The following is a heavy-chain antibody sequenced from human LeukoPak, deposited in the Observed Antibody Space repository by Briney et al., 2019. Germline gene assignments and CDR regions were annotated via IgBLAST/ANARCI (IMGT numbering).Heavy chain of an antibody. V-gene: IGHV3-9*01. J-gene: IGHJ4*02. CDR3: ARDLRQPPDY. CDR2: ITWNSDSI. CDR1: GFTFDDYA. D-gene: IGHD6-13*01. Sequence: GGSLRLSCAASGFTFDDYAMHWVRQAPGKGLEWVSGITWNSDSIDYADSVKGRFTISRDNAKNSLYLQMNSLRAEDTAVYYCARDLRQPPDYWGQGTLVTVSS.